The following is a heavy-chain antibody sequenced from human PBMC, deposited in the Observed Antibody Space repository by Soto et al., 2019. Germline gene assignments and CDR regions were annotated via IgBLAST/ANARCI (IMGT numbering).Heavy chain of an antibody. J-gene: IGHJ4*02. Sequence: ASVKVSCKASGYTFTGYYMHWVRQAPGQGLEWMGWINPNSGGTNYAQKFQGRVTMTRDTSISTAYMELSRLRSDDTAVYYCARDYSSWYGSYYFDYWGQGTLVTVSS. CDR3: ARDYSSWYGSYYFDY. V-gene: IGHV1-2*02. CDR2: INPNSGGT. CDR1: GYTFTGYY. D-gene: IGHD6-13*01.